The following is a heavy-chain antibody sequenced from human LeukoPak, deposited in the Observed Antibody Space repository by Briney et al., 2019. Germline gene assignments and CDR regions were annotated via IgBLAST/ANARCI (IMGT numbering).Heavy chain of an antibody. J-gene: IGHJ6*03. CDR1: GGSFSGYY. D-gene: IGHD1-26*01. Sequence: SETLSLTCAVYGGSFSGYYWTWIRQPPGKGLEWIGEIHHSGSTNYNPSLKSRVTISVDTSKNQFSPKLSSVTAADTAVYYCARHGTRYYYYYMDVWGKGTTVTISS. V-gene: IGHV4-34*01. CDR3: ARHGTRYYYYYMDV. CDR2: IHHSGST.